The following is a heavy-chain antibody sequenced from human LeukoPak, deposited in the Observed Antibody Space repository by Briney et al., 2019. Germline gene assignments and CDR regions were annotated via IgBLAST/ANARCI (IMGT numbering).Heavy chain of an antibody. Sequence: PSETLSLTCSVSGGSISDYYWGWIRQPPGKRLEWIGYMYFSGSTNYNPSLKSRVTISLDTSKTRFSLRLSSVTAADTAVYYCARDSSSSWYVDYWGQGTLVTVSS. J-gene: IGHJ4*02. CDR2: MYFSGST. CDR3: ARDSSSSWYVDY. V-gene: IGHV4-59*01. D-gene: IGHD6-13*01. CDR1: GGSISDYY.